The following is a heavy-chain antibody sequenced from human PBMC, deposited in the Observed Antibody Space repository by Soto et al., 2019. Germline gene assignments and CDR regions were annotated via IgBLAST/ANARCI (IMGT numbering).Heavy chain of an antibody. D-gene: IGHD5-18*01. J-gene: IGHJ4*02. Sequence: QLQLQESGPGLVKPSETLSLTCSLSGDSITRSTYFWAWIRQPPVKGLEWVGSLYYSGITHYNPSLKSRVTISVDRSQNQFSLKMSSVTASDTAVYYCAKNLPNTGRFDYWGAGTLVTVSS. CDR1: GDSITRSTYF. CDR2: LYYSGIT. V-gene: IGHV4-39*01. CDR3: AKNLPNTGRFDY.